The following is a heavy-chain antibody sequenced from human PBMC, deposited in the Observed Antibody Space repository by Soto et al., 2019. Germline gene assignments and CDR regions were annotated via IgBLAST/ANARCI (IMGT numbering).Heavy chain of an antibody. V-gene: IGHV3-21*01. D-gene: IGHD2-2*01. CDR2: ISSSSSYI. CDR3: ARDRLGYCSSTSCYVVDSIMDV. CDR1: GFTFSSYS. Sequence: GGSLRLSCAASGFTFSSYSMNWVRQAPGKGLEWVSSISSSSSYIYYADSVKGRFTISRDNAKNSLYLQMNSLRAEDTAVYYCARDRLGYCSSTSCYVVDSIMDVWGQGTTVTVSS. J-gene: IGHJ6*02.